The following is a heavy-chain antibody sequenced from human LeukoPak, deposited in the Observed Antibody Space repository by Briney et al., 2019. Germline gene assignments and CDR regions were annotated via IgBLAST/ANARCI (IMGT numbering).Heavy chain of an antibody. CDR3: ATRTSASSGAFDI. J-gene: IGHJ3*02. D-gene: IGHD6-6*01. CDR1: GGSLSSGGYS. V-gene: IGHV4-30-2*01. CDR2: IYHSGST. Sequence: SQTLSLTCAVSGGSLSSGGYSWSWVRQPPGKGLEWHGYIYHSGSTYYNPSLKSRVTISVDRSKNQFSLKLSSVTAADTAVYYCATRTSASSGAFDIWGQGTMVTVSS.